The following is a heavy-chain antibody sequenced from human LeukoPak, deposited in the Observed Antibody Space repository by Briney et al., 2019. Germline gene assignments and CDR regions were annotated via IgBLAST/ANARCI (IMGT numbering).Heavy chain of an antibody. CDR3: AREVRGVIIRNPRFDY. Sequence: PGGSLRLSCGASRFTFRNYAMSWVRQAPGKGLEWVSTITGGGGNKHYADSVRGRFTISRDHAKNSLYLQMNSLRAEDTAVYYCAREVRGVIIRNPRFDYWGQGTLVTVSS. J-gene: IGHJ4*02. CDR2: ITGGGGNK. CDR1: RFTFRNYA. D-gene: IGHD3-10*01. V-gene: IGHV3-23*01.